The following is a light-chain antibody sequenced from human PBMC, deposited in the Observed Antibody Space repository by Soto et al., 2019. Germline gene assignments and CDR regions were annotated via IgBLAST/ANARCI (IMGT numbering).Light chain of an antibody. CDR2: RAS. CDR1: QTISSW. CDR3: QQSNSYAEA. V-gene: IGKV1-5*03. Sequence: DIQMTQSPSTLSGSVGDRVTITCRASQTISSWLSWYPQKPGKAPKLLIYRASTLKIGVPSRCSGSGSGTEFTIHISSLQPDDVATYYCQQSNSYAEAFGQGAQGELK. J-gene: IGKJ1*01.